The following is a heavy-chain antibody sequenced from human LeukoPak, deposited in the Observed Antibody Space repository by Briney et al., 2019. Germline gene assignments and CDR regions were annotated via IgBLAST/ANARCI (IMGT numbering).Heavy chain of an antibody. D-gene: IGHD5-24*01. V-gene: IGHV1-2*02. CDR2: INPNSGAT. J-gene: IGHJ4*02. CDR3: TRHNYQFDFNS. CDR1: GYNFTGYY. Sequence: ASVKVSCETSGYNFTGYYMHWVRQAPGQGLEWMGWINPNSGATNYAQKFQGRVTMTRDTSISTVYVELSSLRSDDTALYYCTRHNYQFDFNSWGQGTPVTVSS.